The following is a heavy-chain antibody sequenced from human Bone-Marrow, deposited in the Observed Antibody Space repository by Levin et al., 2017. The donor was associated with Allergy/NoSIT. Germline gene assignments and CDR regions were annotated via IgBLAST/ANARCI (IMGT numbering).Heavy chain of an antibody. CDR1: GGSISTTGQH. V-gene: IGHV4-31*03. CDR2: IYYSGST. D-gene: IGHD2-2*01. J-gene: IGHJ6*03. Sequence: SQTLSLTCTVSGGSISTTGQHWSWIRQHPGKGLEWIGYIYYSGSTNYNPSLKSRLTMSVDTSKNQFSLNLTSVTAADTAVYYCARVIVVVPTAKYMDVWGKGTAVTVSS. CDR3: ARVIVVVPTAKYMDV.